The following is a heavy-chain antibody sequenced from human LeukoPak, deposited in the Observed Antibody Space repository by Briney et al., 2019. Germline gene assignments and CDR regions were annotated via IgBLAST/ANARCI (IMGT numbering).Heavy chain of an antibody. D-gene: IGHD6-13*01. J-gene: IGHJ3*02. Sequence: SETLSLTCAVYGGFFSGYYWSWIRQPPAKGLEWIGEINHSGSTNYNPSLKSQVTISVDTSKNQFSLKLSSVTAADTAGYYCAIGQQPGAFDIRGQGTMVTVSS. CDR2: INHSGST. CDR1: GGFFSGYY. CDR3: AIGQQPGAFDI. V-gene: IGHV4-34*01.